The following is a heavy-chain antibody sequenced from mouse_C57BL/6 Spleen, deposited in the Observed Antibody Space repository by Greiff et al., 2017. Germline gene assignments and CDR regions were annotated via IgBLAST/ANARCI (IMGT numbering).Heavy chain of an antibody. CDR3: ARDGGITGLSPMDY. CDR1: GYSLTSYG. V-gene: IGHV2-6*03. CDR2: IWSDGGT. D-gene: IGHD2-4*01. J-gene: IGHJ4*01. Sequence: VQRVESGPGLVAPSQTLSISCTASGYSLTSYGVHWVRQPPGKGLEWLVGIWSDGGTTYNSALKSRLSISKDNSKSQVFFKMNSLQTDDTAMYYCARDGGITGLSPMDYWGQGTSVTVSS.